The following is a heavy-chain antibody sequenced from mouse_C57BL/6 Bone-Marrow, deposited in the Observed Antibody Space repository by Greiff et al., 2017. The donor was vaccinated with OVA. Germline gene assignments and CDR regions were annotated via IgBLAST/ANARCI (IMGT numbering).Heavy chain of an antibody. D-gene: IGHD1-1*01. J-gene: IGHJ4*01. Sequence: VQLQQSGAELVRPGTSVKMSCKASGYTFTNYWIGWAKQRPGHGLEWIGDIYPGGGYTNYNEKFKGKATLTADKSSSTAYMQFSSLTSEDSAIYYCARSYYYGSSYGGYAMDYWGQGTSVTVSS. CDR1: GYTFTNYW. V-gene: IGHV1-63*01. CDR2: IYPGGGYT. CDR3: ARSYYYGSSYGGYAMDY.